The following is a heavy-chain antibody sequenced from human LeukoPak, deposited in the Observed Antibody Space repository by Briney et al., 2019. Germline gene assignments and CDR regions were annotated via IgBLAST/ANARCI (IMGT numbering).Heavy chain of an antibody. CDR1: GFTFSSYA. Sequence: AGSLRLSCAASGFTFSSYAMSWVRQAPGKGLEWVSAISGSGGSTYYADFVKGRFTISRDNSKNTLYLQMNSLRAEDTAVYYCARDHSSGYYYYMDVWGKGTTVTVSS. V-gene: IGHV3-23*01. J-gene: IGHJ6*03. D-gene: IGHD3-22*01. CDR3: ARDHSSGYYYYMDV. CDR2: ISGSGGST.